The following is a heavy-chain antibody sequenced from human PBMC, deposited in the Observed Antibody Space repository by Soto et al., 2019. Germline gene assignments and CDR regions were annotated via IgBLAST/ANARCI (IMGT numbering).Heavy chain of an antibody. CDR3: AKEGGYSFGPGNYYGMDV. V-gene: IGHV3-23*01. CDR1: GFTFSNFA. CDR2: IIGNGDTT. J-gene: IGHJ6*02. Sequence: EVQLLESGGGLVQPGGSLRLSCAASGFTFSNFAMSWVRQAPGKGLEWGSGIIGNGDTTYYADSVKGRFTISRDKSKTTLYLQMNSLRAEDTAIYYCAKEGGYSFGPGNYYGMDVWGQGTTVTVSS. D-gene: IGHD5-18*01.